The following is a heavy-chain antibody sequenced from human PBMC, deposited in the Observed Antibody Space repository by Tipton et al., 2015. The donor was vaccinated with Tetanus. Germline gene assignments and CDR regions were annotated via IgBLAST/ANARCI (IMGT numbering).Heavy chain of an antibody. CDR2: IYYSGTT. Sequence: TLSLTCTVSGGSISSGDYYWGWIRQPPGKGLEWIGYIYYSGTTYYNPSLKSRVTISVDTSNNQFSLKVTSVTAADTAVYYCARVFTRGYTYGTTFDYWGQGTLVTVSS. V-gene: IGHV4-30-4*01. D-gene: IGHD5-18*01. CDR1: GGSISSGDYY. J-gene: IGHJ4*02. CDR3: ARVFTRGYTYGTTFDY.